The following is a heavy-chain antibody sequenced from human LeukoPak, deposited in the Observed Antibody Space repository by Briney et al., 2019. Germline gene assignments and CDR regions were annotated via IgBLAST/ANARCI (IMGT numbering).Heavy chain of an antibody. D-gene: IGHD5-12*01. CDR3: ARDGYSGYDY. Sequence: SETLSLTCTVSGGSISSYYWSWIRQPPGKGLEWIGYIYYSGSTNYNPSLKSRVTISVDTSKNQFSLKLSSVTAAGTAVYYCARDGYSGYDYWGQGTLVTVSS. CDR2: IYYSGST. J-gene: IGHJ4*02. V-gene: IGHV4-59*01. CDR1: GGSISSYY.